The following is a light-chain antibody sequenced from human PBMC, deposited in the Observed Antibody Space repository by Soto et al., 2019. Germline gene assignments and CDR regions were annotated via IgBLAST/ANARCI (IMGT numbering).Light chain of an antibody. CDR1: SSNIGSNT. CDR2: RSN. V-gene: IGLV1-44*01. J-gene: IGLJ2*01. CDR3: AAWDDSLNGLV. Sequence: QSVLTQPPSASGTPGQRVTISCSGSSSNIGSNTVNWYQQFPGTAPKLLIYRSNQRPSGVPDRFSGSKSGTSASLAISGLQSEDEADYYCAAWDDSLNGLVFGGGTKLTVL.